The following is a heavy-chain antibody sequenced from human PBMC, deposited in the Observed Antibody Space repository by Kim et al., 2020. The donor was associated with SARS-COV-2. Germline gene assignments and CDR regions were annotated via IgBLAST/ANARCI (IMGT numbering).Heavy chain of an antibody. CDR3: ARYGAGSYPYYGMDF. V-gene: IGHV1-2*06. Sequence: ASVKVSCKASGYTFSDYYLHWVRQAPGQGLEWMGRMNPNSGDTNYAQKFHGRVTMTRDTSISSAYMELTRLRSDDTAVYYCARYGAGSYPYYGMDFWGQG. D-gene: IGHD3-10*01. J-gene: IGHJ6*02. CDR1: GYTFSDYY. CDR2: MNPNSGDT.